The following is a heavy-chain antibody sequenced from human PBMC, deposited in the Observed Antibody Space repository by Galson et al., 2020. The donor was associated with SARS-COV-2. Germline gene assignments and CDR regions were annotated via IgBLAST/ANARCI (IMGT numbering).Heavy chain of an antibody. CDR3: ARATRLEWLSHYFDY. Sequence: SQTLSLTCTVSGGSISSSSYYWGWIRQPPGKGLEWIGSIYYSGSTYYNPSLKSRVTISVDTSKNQFSLKLSSVTAADTAVYYCARATRLEWLSHYFDYWGQGTLVTVSS. CDR1: GGSISSSSYY. D-gene: IGHD3-3*01. J-gene: IGHJ4*02. V-gene: IGHV4-39*07. CDR2: IYYSGST.